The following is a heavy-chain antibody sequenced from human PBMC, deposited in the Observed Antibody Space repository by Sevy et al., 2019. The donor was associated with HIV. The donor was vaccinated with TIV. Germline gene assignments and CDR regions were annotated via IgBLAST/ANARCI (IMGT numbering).Heavy chain of an antibody. CDR1: GFTFDDYG. V-gene: IGHV3-20*04. Sequence: GGSLRLSCAASGFTFDDYGMSWVRQAPGKGLEWFSGINWNGGSTGYADSVKGRFTISRDNARNSLYLQMNSLRAEDMALYYCARGKGGYSDKPYFDYWGQGTLVTVSS. CDR3: ARGKGGYSDKPYFDY. CDR2: INWNGGST. D-gene: IGHD1-1*01. J-gene: IGHJ4*02.